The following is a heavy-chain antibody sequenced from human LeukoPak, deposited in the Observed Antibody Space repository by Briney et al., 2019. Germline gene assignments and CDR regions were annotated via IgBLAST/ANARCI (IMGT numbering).Heavy chain of an antibody. CDR1: GFTFSSYA. CDR3: AKDTTYDSSGYSTSIDY. J-gene: IGHJ4*02. D-gene: IGHD3-22*01. V-gene: IGHV3-23*01. Sequence: GGSLRLSCAASGFTFSSYAMSWVRQAPGKGLEWVSGISGSAGVTYSADSVKGRFTISRDNAKNSLYLQMNSLRAEDTALYYCAKDTTYDSSGYSTSIDYWGQGTLVTVSS. CDR2: ISGSAGVT.